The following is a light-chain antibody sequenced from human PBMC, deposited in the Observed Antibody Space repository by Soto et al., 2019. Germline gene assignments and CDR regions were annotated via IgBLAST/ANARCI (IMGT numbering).Light chain of an antibody. CDR1: QSVSSY. Sequence: EIVLTQSPATLSLSPGERATLSCRASQSVSSYLAWYQQKPGQAPRLLIYDASNRATGIPARFSGSGSGTDFTLTISSLEPEDFAVYYCQQRSNLVTSGHGTRLEIK. J-gene: IGKJ5*01. CDR2: DAS. V-gene: IGKV3-11*01. CDR3: QQRSNLVT.